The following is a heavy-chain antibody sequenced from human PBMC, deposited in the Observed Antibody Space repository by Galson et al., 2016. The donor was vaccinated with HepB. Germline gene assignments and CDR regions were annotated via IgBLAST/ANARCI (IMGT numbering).Heavy chain of an antibody. CDR1: GFTFTTSA. CDR3: AADGRAVYGDYVWR. Sequence: SVKVSCKASGFTFTTSAVQWVRQARGQRLEWIGWIVVGSGATNCAQKFQERVTITRDMSTNTAYMELSSLRSEDTAVYYCAADGRAVYGDYVWRWGQGTLVTVSS. D-gene: IGHD4-17*01. CDR2: IVVGSGAT. J-gene: IGHJ4*02. V-gene: IGHV1-58*01.